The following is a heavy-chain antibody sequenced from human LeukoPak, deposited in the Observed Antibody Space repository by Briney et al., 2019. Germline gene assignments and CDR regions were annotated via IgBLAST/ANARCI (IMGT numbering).Heavy chain of an antibody. CDR3: ARQSSSSWGYFDY. J-gene: IGHJ4*02. D-gene: IGHD6-13*01. CDR2: IYPGDSDT. V-gene: IGHV5-51*01. CDR1: GYSFTSYW. Sequence: GESLKISCKGSGYSFTSYWIGWVRQMTRKGLEWMGIIYPGDSDTRYSPSFQGQVTISADKSISTAYLQWSSLKASDTAMYYCARQSSSSWGYFDYWGQGTLVTVSS.